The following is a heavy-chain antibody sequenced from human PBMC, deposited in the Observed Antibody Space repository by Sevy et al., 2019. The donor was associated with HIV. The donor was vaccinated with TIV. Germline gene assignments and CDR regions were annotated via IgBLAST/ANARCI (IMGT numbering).Heavy chain of an antibody. Sequence: GGSLRLSCVVSGFSVSSNYMSWVRQAPGKGLEWVSNIYSDGRTYYADFVRGRFTISRDTSKNPVYLEMKSLRAEDTAVYYCTREDIVLGEDNYYGMDVWGHGTTVTVSS. CDR1: GFSVSSNY. CDR3: TREDIVLGEDNYYGMDV. V-gene: IGHV3-53*01. D-gene: IGHD2-15*01. CDR2: IYSDGRT. J-gene: IGHJ6*02.